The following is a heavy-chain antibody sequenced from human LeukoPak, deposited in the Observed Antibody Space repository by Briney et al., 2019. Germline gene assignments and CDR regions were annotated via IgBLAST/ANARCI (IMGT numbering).Heavy chain of an antibody. CDR1: GGSFSGYY. V-gene: IGHV4-34*01. D-gene: IGHD6-13*01. CDR2: INHSGGT. CDR3: ARHRLYSSSWPLEFDP. Sequence: SETLSLTCAVYGGSFSGYYWSWIRQPPGKGLEWIGEINHSGGTNYNPSLKSRVTISVDTSKNQFSLKLSSVTAADTAVYYCARHRLYSSSWPLEFDPWGQGTLVTVSS. J-gene: IGHJ5*02.